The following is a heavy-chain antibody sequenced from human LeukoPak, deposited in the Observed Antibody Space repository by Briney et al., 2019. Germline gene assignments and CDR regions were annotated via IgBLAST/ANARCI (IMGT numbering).Heavy chain of an antibody. J-gene: IGHJ6*03. Sequence: SETLSLTCTVSGGSISSYYWGWIRQPPGKGLEWIGSIYYSGSTYYNPSLKSRVTISVDTSKNQFSLKLSSVTAADTAVYYCARGRGVDTANAYNYRDAGKKGPRVTISS. V-gene: IGHV4-39*07. D-gene: IGHD5-18*01. CDR2: IYYSGST. CDR1: GGSISSYY. CDR3: ARGRGVDTANAYNYRDA.